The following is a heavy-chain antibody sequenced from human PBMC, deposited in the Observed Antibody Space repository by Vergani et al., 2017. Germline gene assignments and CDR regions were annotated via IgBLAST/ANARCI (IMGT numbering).Heavy chain of an antibody. CDR3: AKDPGIAAAGPRGWFDP. J-gene: IGHJ5*02. D-gene: IGHD6-13*01. Sequence: EVQLVESGGGLVQPGGSLRLSCEASGFTFGSFSMNWVRQAPGKGLEWVSYISSSSSTIYYADSVKGRFTISRDNAKNSLYLQMNSLRAEDTAVYYCAKDPGIAAAGPRGWFDPWGQGTLVTVSS. CDR1: GFTFGSFS. V-gene: IGHV3-48*01. CDR2: ISSSSSTI.